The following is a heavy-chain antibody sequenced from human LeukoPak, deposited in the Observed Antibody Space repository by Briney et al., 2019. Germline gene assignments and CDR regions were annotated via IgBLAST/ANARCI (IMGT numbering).Heavy chain of an antibody. CDR1: GGSISSYY. Sequence: SETLSLTCTVSGGSISSYYWSWIRQPPGKGREGSGYIYYSGSTNYNPSLKSRVTISVDTSKTQFSLKLSSVTAADTAVYYCARLTHGGSGSEHEMVDWYFDYWGQGTLVTVSS. J-gene: IGHJ4*02. CDR2: IYYSGST. CDR3: ARLTHGGSGSEHEMVDWYFDY. D-gene: IGHD5-12*01. V-gene: IGHV4-59*08.